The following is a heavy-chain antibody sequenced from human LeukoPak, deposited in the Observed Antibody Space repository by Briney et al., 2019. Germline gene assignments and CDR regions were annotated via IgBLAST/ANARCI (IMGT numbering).Heavy chain of an antibody. Sequence: GGSLRLSCAASGFTFSSYSMNWVRQAPGKGLEWVSSISSSSSYIYYADSVKGRFTISRDNAKNSLYLQMNSLRAEDTAVYYCARDMGYYDSSGSFDYWGQGTLVTVPS. D-gene: IGHD3-22*01. V-gene: IGHV3-21*01. J-gene: IGHJ4*02. CDR1: GFTFSSYS. CDR2: ISSSSSYI. CDR3: ARDMGYYDSSGSFDY.